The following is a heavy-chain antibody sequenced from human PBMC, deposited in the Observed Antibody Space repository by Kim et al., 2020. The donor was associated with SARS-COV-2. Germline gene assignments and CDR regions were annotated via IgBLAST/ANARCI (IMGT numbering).Heavy chain of an antibody. CDR3: ARVAGRNDY. Sequence: YTTEYAASVKGRFTISRDDSKNSLYLQMDSLKTEDTAVYYCARVAGRNDYWGQGTLVTVSS. J-gene: IGHJ4*02. CDR2: YTT. V-gene: IGHV3-72*01. D-gene: IGHD1-26*01.